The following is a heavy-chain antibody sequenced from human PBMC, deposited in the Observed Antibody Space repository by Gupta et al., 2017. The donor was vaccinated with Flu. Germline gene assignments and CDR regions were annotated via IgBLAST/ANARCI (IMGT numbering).Heavy chain of an antibody. D-gene: IGHD1-20*01. Sequence: DVQLVESGGGLVQPGRSLRLSCSASGFTFGDYAMSWFRQAPGKGLEWVGLIRTKVYGETTEYAASVKGRFTISRDDSKSIAHLQMDSLRIEDTAVYFCTRADSWNAPIENWFDPWGQGTLVTVSS. CDR3: TRADSWNAPIENWFDP. J-gene: IGHJ5*02. CDR1: GFTFGDYA. V-gene: IGHV3-49*03. CDR2: IRTKVYGETT.